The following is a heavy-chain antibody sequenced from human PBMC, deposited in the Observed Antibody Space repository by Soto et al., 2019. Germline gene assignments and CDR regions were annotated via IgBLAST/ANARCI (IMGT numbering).Heavy chain of an antibody. D-gene: IGHD2-21*02. CDR1: GFTFSNYA. V-gene: IGHV3-23*01. Sequence: EVQLLESGGGLVQPGGSLRLSCAASGFTFSNYAMSWVRQAPGKGLEWVSTVSGGGDGTYYADSVKGRFTISRDNPRNPLYLQMNRLRAEDTAVYYCEKKALGSLATYCNYGDCHYAFDLWGQGTIVTVSS. CDR3: EKKALGSLATYCNYGDCHYAFDL. J-gene: IGHJ3*01. CDR2: VSGGGDGT.